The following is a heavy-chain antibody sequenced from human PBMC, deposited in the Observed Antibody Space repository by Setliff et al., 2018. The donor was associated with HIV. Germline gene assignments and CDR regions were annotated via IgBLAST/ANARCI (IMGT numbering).Heavy chain of an antibody. CDR3: VTGSAARPFDY. J-gene: IGHJ4*02. V-gene: IGHV1-3*01. CDR1: GYTFTSYA. D-gene: IGHD6-6*01. Sequence: ASVKVSCKASGYTFTSYALHWMRQAPGQRLEWMGWINVGNGNTKYSQKFQGRVSITRDTSASTAYMELSSLRSEDTAVYYYVTGSAARPFDYWGQGTLVTVSS. CDR2: INVGNGNT.